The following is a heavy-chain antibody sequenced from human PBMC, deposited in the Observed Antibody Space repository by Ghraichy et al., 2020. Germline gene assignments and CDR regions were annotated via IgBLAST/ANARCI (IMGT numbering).Heavy chain of an antibody. V-gene: IGHV3-23*01. CDR1: GVSFSTYA. Sequence: GGSLRLSCAASGVSFSTYAMSWVRQAPGKGLEGVSAISGGGGSTYYADSLKGRFTISRDNSKNPLYLKMNSLRAEDAAVYYCAKDQVYSSGWAYYFDYWGQGTLVTVSS. D-gene: IGHD6-19*01. J-gene: IGHJ4*02. CDR3: AKDQVYSSGWAYYFDY. CDR2: ISGGGGST.